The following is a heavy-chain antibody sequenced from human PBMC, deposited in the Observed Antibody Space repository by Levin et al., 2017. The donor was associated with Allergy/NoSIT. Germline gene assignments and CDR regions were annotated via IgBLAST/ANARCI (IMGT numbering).Heavy chain of an antibody. J-gene: IGHJ6*02. CDR3: GREGYRRGYGGYDEVYHFYGMDV. D-gene: IGHD5-12*01. CDR2: ISPYNDKT. Sequence: GESLKISCKASGYTFLSYGITWVRQAPGQGLEWLGWISPYNDKTNYGQKMQGRVTMTADTSTGTVYMELRSLTADDTAVYYCGREGYRRGYGGYDEVYHFYGMDVWGQGTTVGASS. CDR1: GYTFLSYG. V-gene: IGHV1-18*01.